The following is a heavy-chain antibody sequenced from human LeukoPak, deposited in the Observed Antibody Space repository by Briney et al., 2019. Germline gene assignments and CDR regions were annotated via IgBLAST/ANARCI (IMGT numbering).Heavy chain of an antibody. CDR2: INHSGST. D-gene: IGHD4-17*01. Sequence: SETLSLTCAVYGGSFSGYYWSWIRQPPGKGLEWIGEINHSGSTNYNPSLKSRVTISVDTSKSQFSLKLSSVTAADTAVYYCARYPVTTLDPWGQGTLVTVFS. J-gene: IGHJ5*02. CDR1: GGSFSGYY. V-gene: IGHV4-34*01. CDR3: ARYPVTTLDP.